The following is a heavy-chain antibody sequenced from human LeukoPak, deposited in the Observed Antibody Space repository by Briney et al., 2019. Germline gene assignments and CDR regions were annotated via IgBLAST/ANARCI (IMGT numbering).Heavy chain of an antibody. V-gene: IGHV4-39*01. CDR2: IYYSGST. J-gene: IGHJ4*02. CDR1: RGSISSSSYY. CDR3: AGRGMVTHFDY. D-gene: IGHD3-16*01. Sequence: PPETLSLTCTVSRGSISSSSYYWGWIRQPPGKGLEWIGSIYYSGSTYYNPSLKSRVTLSVDTSKNQFSLKLSSVTAADTAMYYCAGRGMVTHFDYWGQGTLVTVSS.